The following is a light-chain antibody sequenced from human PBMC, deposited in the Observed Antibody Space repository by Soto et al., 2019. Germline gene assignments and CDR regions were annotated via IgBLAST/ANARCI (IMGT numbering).Light chain of an antibody. Sequence: EILMTQSPATLSVSPGERATLSCRASQSVSSNLAWYQQKPGQAPRLLIYGASTRATGIPARFSGSGSGTEFTLTISSLQSEDFAVYDCQQYNNWPLFGQGTKVEIK. V-gene: IGKV3D-15*01. CDR3: QQYNNWPL. J-gene: IGKJ1*01. CDR2: GAS. CDR1: QSVSSN.